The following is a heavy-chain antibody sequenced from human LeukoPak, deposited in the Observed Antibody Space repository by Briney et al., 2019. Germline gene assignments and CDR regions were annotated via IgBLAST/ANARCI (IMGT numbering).Heavy chain of an antibody. V-gene: IGHV4-59*01. J-gene: IGHJ6*04. CDR3: ARGGGPYTGNYYYGMDV. D-gene: IGHD3-16*01. CDR2: IYYSGST. CDR1: GGSISSYY. Sequence: SETLSLTCTVSGGSISSYYWSWIRQPPGKGLEWIGYIYYSGSTNYNPSLKSQVTISVDTSKNQFSLKLSSVTAAGTAVYYCARGGGPYTGNYYYGMDVWGKGTTVTVSS.